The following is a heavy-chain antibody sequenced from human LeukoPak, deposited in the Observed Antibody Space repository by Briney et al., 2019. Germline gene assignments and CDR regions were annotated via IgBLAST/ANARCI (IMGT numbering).Heavy chain of an antibody. CDR3: ARSTGIQYYSVMDV. Sequence: PGGSLRLSCAASGFTFSNYVIHWVRQAPGKGLEWLAVISYDGRNTYYADSVKGRFTIARDNSKNTLHLQMSSRSTDDTAVYYCARSTGIQYYSVMDVWGQGTTVTVSS. CDR1: GFTFSNYV. J-gene: IGHJ6*02. V-gene: IGHV3-30-3*01. D-gene: IGHD6-13*01. CDR2: ISYDGRNT.